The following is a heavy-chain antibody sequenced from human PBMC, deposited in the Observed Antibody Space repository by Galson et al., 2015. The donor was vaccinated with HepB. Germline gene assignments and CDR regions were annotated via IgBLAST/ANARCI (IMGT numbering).Heavy chain of an antibody. Sequence: CAISGDSVSSNSAAWNWIRQSPSRGLEWLGRTYYRSKWYNDYAVSVKSRITINPDTSKNQFSLQLNSVTPEDTAVYYCARHLGFEYSSSSLWAFDIWGQGTMVTVSS. D-gene: IGHD6-6*01. CDR3: ARHLGFEYSSSSLWAFDI. CDR1: GDSVSSNSAA. J-gene: IGHJ3*02. CDR2: TYYRSKWYN. V-gene: IGHV6-1*01.